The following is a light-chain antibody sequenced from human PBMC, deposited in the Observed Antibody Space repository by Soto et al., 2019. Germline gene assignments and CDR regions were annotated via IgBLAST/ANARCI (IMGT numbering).Light chain of an antibody. CDR2: DAS. Sequence: IQMTQSPSPLSASVGDRVTITCQASQDIAKNLNWYQQKPGKAPKLLIYDASSLQTGVPSRFSGSVSATHVTFTISSLQSEDIATYYWQQYDNLLPITFGQGTRLEIK. CDR1: QDIAKN. CDR3: QQYDNLLPIT. V-gene: IGKV1-33*01. J-gene: IGKJ5*01.